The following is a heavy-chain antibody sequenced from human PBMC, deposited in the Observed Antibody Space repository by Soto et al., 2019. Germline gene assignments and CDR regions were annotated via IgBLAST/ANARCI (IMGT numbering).Heavy chain of an antibody. CDR3: ATLRGYYDFWSGYYLPMDYYGMDV. V-gene: IGHV3-30*03. CDR2: ISYDGSNK. D-gene: IGHD3-3*01. J-gene: IGHJ6*02. Sequence: EGSLRFSCAASGFTFSSYGMHWVRQAPGKGLEWVAVISYDGSNKYYADSVKGRFTISRDNSKNTLYLQMNSLRAEDTAVYYCATLRGYYDFWSGYYLPMDYYGMDVWGQGTTVTVSS. CDR1: GFTFSSYG.